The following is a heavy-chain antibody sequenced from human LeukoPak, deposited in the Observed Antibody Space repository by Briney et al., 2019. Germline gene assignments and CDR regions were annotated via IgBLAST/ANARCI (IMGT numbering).Heavy chain of an antibody. V-gene: IGHV1-69*13. CDR1: GGTFSSYA. J-gene: IGHJ3*02. CDR3: ASGVEMATTDAFDI. Sequence: ASVKVSCKASGGTFSSYAISWVRQAPGQGLEWMGGIIPIFGTANYAQKFQGRVTITADESTSTAYMELSSLRSGDTAVYYCASGVEMATTDAFDIWGQGTMVTVSS. CDR2: IIPIFGTA. D-gene: IGHD5-24*01.